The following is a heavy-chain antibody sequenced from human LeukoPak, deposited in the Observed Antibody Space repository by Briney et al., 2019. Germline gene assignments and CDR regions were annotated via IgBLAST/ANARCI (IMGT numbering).Heavy chain of an antibody. V-gene: IGHV3-7*01. Sequence: GGSLRLSCAASGFTFSSYEMNWVRQAPGKGLEWVANIKQDGSEKFYVDSVKGRFTISRDNAKNSLYLQMNSLRAEDTAVYYCARDRDRHEIFQDWYFDLWGRGTLVTVSS. CDR1: GFTFSSYE. CDR3: ARDRDRHEIFQDWYFDL. J-gene: IGHJ2*01. D-gene: IGHD3-9*01. CDR2: IKQDGSEK.